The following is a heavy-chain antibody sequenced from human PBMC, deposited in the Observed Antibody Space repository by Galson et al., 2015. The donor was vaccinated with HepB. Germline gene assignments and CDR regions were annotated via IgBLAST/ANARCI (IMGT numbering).Heavy chain of an antibody. CDR3: AKGFVVVVVAATPDAFDI. Sequence: SLRLSCAASGFTFSSYAMSWVRQAPGKGLEWVSAISGSGGSTYYADSVKGRFTISRDNSKNTLYLQMNSLRAEDTAVYYCAKGFVVVVVAATPDAFDIWGQGTMVTVSS. D-gene: IGHD2-15*01. CDR2: ISGSGGST. CDR1: GFTFSSYA. V-gene: IGHV3-23*01. J-gene: IGHJ3*02.